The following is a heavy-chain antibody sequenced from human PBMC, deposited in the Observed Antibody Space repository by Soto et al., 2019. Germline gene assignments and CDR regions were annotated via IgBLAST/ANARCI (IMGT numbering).Heavy chain of an antibody. CDR1: GFTFSIYA. Sequence: PGGSLRLSCAASGFTFSIYAVSWVRRAPGKGLEWVSGISGSGGSTYYADSVKGRFTISRDNSKNTLYLQMNSLRAEDTAVYYCAKDRKAYYDILTGSFDYWGQGTLVTVSS. CDR2: ISGSGGST. J-gene: IGHJ4*02. V-gene: IGHV3-23*01. D-gene: IGHD3-9*01. CDR3: AKDRKAYYDILTGSFDY.